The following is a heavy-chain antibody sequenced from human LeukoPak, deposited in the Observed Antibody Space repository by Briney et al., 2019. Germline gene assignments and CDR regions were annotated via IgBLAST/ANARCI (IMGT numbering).Heavy chain of an antibody. CDR2: ISAYNGNT. V-gene: IGHV1-18*01. CDR1: GYTFTSYG. J-gene: IGHJ4*02. D-gene: IGHD3-3*01. Sequence: GASVKVSCKASGYTFTSYGISRVRQAPGQGLEWMGWISAYNGNTNYARKLQGRVTMTTDTSTSTAYMELRSLRSDDTAVYYCARDAAEYDFWSGYYTGILGYWGQGTLVTVSS. CDR3: ARDAAEYDFWSGYYTGILGY.